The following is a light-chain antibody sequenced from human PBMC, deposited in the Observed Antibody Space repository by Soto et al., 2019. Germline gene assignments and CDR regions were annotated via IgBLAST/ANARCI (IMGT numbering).Light chain of an antibody. CDR2: EVS. J-gene: IGLJ1*01. CDR3: SSYTTTNTYV. CDR1: SSDVGSYDH. V-gene: IGLV2-14*01. Sequence: QSALTQPASVSGSPGQSITISCSGTSSDVGSYDHVAWYQQFPGKTPKLTIYEVSNRPSGVSSRFSGSKSGNTASLTISGLQAEDEADYYCSSYTTTNTYVFGPGTKLTVL.